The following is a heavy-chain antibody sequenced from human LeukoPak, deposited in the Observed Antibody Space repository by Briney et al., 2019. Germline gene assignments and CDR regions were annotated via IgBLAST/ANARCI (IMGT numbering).Heavy chain of an antibody. Sequence: ASVKVSCKASGYTFTSYDINWVRQATGQGLEWMGWMNPNSGNTGYAQKFQGRVTITRNTSISTAYMELSSLRSEDTAVYYCARRFHSSSWYSSYYYYYMDVWGKGTTVTVSS. CDR2: MNPNSGNT. D-gene: IGHD6-13*01. J-gene: IGHJ6*03. CDR3: ARRFHSSSWYSSYYYYYMDV. CDR1: GYTFTSYD. V-gene: IGHV1-8*03.